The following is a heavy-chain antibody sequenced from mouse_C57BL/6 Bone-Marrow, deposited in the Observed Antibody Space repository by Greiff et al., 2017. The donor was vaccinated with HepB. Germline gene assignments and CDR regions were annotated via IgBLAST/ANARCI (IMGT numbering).Heavy chain of an antibody. CDR3: ATYDGGFAY. Sequence: VQLQHPGAELVRPGSSVKLSCKASGYTFTSYWMDWVKQRPGQGLEWIGNIYPSDSETHYNQKFKDKATLTVDKSSSTAYMQLSSLTSEDSAVYYCATYDGGFAYWGQGTLVTVSA. J-gene: IGHJ3*01. D-gene: IGHD2-3*01. CDR2: IYPSDSET. CDR1: GYTFTSYW. V-gene: IGHV1-61*01.